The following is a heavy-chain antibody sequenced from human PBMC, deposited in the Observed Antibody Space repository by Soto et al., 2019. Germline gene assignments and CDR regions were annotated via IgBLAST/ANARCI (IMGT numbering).Heavy chain of an antibody. Sequence: QVQLQESGPGLVKPSGTLSLTCAVSSGSISSSNWWSWVRQPPGKGLEWIGEIYHSGSTNYNPSLKSRVTLSVDKSKTPSALTRSSGTAADTAVYYCTRAVGYCSGGSCLPYFDYWGQGTLVTVSS. V-gene: IGHV4-4*02. CDR2: IYHSGST. D-gene: IGHD2-15*01. CDR3: TRAVGYCSGGSCLPYFDY. CDR1: SGSISSSNW. J-gene: IGHJ4*02.